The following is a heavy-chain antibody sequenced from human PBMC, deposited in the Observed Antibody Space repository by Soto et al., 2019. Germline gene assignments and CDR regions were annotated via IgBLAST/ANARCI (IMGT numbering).Heavy chain of an antibody. J-gene: IGHJ6*02. D-gene: IGHD2-2*01. CDR1: GYSFTSYW. CDR2: IYPGDSDT. Sequence: GESLKISWKGSGYSFTSYWIGWVRQMPGKGLEWMGLIYPGDSDTRYSPSFQGQVTISADKSISTAYLQWSSLKASDTAMYYCARPPIRRHCSSTSCYTGRYYYYGMDVGGQGTTVTVPS. CDR3: ARPPIRRHCSSTSCYTGRYYYYGMDV. V-gene: IGHV5-51*01.